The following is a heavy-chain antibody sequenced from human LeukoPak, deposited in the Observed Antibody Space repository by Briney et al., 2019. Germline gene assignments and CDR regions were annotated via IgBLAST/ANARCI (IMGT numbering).Heavy chain of an antibody. CDR1: GGTFSSYA. D-gene: IGHD3-22*01. CDR2: LNPILGIA. CDR3: ARDGGYYDSSGSPGMDV. V-gene: IGHV1-69*04. J-gene: IGHJ6*02. Sequence: ASVKVSCKSSGGTFSSYAIIWVRQAPGQGLEWMGRLNPILGIANYAQKFQGRVTITADKSTSTAYMELSSLRSEDTAVYYCARDGGYYDSSGSPGMDVWGQGTTVTVSS.